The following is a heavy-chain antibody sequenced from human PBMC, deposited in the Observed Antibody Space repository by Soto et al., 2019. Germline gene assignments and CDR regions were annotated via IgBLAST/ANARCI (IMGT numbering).Heavy chain of an antibody. D-gene: IGHD3-22*01. V-gene: IGHV3-30-3*01. J-gene: IGHJ4*02. CDR1: GFTFSSYA. CDR3: ARDGSGYYYAY. CDR2: ISYDGSNK. Sequence: QVQLVESGGGVVQPGRSLRLSCAASGFTFSSYAMHWVRQAPGKGLEWVAVISYDGSNKYYADSVKGRFTISRDNSKNTLYLQMNSLRAEDTAVYYGARDGSGYYYAYWGQGTLVTVSS.